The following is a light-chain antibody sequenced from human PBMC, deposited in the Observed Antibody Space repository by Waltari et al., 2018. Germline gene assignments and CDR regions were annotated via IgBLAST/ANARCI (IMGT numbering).Light chain of an antibody. V-gene: IGLV4-69*01. CDR1: SWHSSNV. J-gene: IGLJ3*02. CDR3: QTGGHGTWV. CDR2: VNRDGSH. Sequence: QLVLTQSPSASASLGASVKLTCTLSSWHSSNVIAWHQQQPEKGPRYLMKVNRDGSHSKGGEIPARFSGASSGAERYLTISSVQSEDEADYYCQTGGHGTWVFGGGTKLTVL.